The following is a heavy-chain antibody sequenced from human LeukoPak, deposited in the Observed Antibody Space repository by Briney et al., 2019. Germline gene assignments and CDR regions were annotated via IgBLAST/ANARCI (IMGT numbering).Heavy chain of an antibody. D-gene: IGHD3-10*01. Sequence: GGSLRLSCAASGFTFSNYWLTWVRQAPGQGLEWVANIKQDGSEKHYVDSVKGRFTISRDNAKNSLYLQMNSLRAEDTAVYYCASSGLFSGTDYWGQGTLVTVSS. CDR3: ASSGLFSGTDY. V-gene: IGHV3-7*01. CDR2: IKQDGSEK. CDR1: GFTFSNYW. J-gene: IGHJ4*02.